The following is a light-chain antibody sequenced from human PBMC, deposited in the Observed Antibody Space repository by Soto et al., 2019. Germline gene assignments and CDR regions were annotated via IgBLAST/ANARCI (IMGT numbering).Light chain of an antibody. CDR2: EVT. V-gene: IGLV2-14*01. CDR3: SSYTTSAPYV. Sequence: QSVLTQPPSASGSPGQSVTISCTGTKNDIGVYDFVSWYQHHPGRAPKLIIYEVTIRPSGVSNRFSGSKSGNTASLTISGLQAEGEADYYCSSYTTSAPYVFGSGTKVTVL. CDR1: KNDIGVYDF. J-gene: IGLJ1*01.